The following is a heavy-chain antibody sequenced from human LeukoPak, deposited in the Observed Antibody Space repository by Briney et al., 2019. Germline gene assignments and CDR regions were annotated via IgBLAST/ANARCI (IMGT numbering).Heavy chain of an antibody. CDR1: GGSISSYY. CDR3: ARDPGAVADFYFDQ. J-gene: IGHJ4*02. Sequence: PSETLSLTCTVSGGSISSYYWSWIRQPPGKGLERIGFIYYSGSTYYNPSLKSRVTISAETSKNQFSLKLSSVTAADTAVYYCARDPGAVADFYFDQWGQGTLVTVSS. V-gene: IGHV4-59*01. CDR2: IYYSGST. D-gene: IGHD6-19*01.